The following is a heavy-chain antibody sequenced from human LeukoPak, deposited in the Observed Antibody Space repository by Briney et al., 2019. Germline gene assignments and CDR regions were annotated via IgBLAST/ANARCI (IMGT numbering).Heavy chain of an antibody. V-gene: IGHV1-18*01. D-gene: IGHD6-13*01. J-gene: IGHJ6*03. CDR3: ARFAAAAGNLEYYYYYYMDV. Sequence: ASVTVSCKASGYTFTSYGISWVRQAPGQGLEWMGWISAYNGNTNYAQKFQGRVTMTRDTSISTAYMELSRLRSDDTAVYYCARFAAAAGNLEYYYYYYMDVWGKGTTVTISS. CDR2: ISAYNGNT. CDR1: GYTFTSYG.